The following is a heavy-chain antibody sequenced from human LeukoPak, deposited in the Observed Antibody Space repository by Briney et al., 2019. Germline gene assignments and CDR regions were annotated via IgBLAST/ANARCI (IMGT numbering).Heavy chain of an antibody. CDR3: ARAGWGYYCDSSPPIYFDY. D-gene: IGHD3-22*01. Sequence: SETLSLTCTVSGGAISSYYWSWIRQPPGKGLEWIGYIYYSGSTNYNPSLKSRVTISVDTSKNQFSLKLSSVTAADTAVYYCARAGWGYYCDSSPPIYFDYWGQGTLVTVSS. CDR1: GGAISSYY. V-gene: IGHV4-59*01. CDR2: IYYSGST. J-gene: IGHJ4*02.